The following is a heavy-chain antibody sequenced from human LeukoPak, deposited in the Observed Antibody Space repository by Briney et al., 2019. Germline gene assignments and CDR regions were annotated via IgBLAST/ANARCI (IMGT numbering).Heavy chain of an antibody. CDR1: GFTFSSYA. Sequence: PGRSLRLSCAASGFTFSSYAMHWVRQAPGKGLEWVAVISYDGSNKYYADSVKGRFTISRDNSKNTLYLQMNSLRAEDTAVYYCARERTPGSGYGVDYWGQGTVVTVSS. D-gene: IGHD6-25*01. J-gene: IGHJ4*02. CDR2: ISYDGSNK. CDR3: ARERTPGSGYGVDY. V-gene: IGHV3-30*04.